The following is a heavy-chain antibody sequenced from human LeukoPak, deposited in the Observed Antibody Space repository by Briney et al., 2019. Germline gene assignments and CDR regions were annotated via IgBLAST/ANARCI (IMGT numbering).Heavy chain of an antibody. J-gene: IGHJ3*02. CDR1: GFTVSSNY. CDR3: ARGWELPAFDI. D-gene: IGHD2-15*01. CDR2: IYSGGRT. V-gene: IGHV3-53*01. Sequence: GGSLRLSCAASGFTVSSNYMSWVRQAPGKGLEWVSVIYSGGRTYYADSVKGRFTISRDNSKNTLYLQMNSLRAEDTAVYYCARGWELPAFDIWGQGTMVTVSS.